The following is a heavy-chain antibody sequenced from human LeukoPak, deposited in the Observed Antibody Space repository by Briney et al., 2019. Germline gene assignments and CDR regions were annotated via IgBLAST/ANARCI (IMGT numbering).Heavy chain of an antibody. CDR3: AKVRGTYSSGYFFDY. V-gene: IGHV3-9*01. CDR1: GFTFDNYA. CDR2: ISWNSGYI. Sequence: GGSLRLSCAASGFTFDNYAMHWVRQAPGKGLEWLSIISWNSGYIGYADSVKGRFTISRDNAKKSLDLQMNSLGAEDTAFYYCAKVRGTYSSGYFFDYWGQGTLVTVSS. J-gene: IGHJ4*02. D-gene: IGHD6-19*01.